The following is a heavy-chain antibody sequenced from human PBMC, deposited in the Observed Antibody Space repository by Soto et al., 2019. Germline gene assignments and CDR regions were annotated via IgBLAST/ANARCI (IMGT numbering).Heavy chain of an antibody. CDR1: GGTFSSYA. J-gene: IGHJ6*02. CDR3: ARPDIVLVPAAPNWHYYYYGMDV. D-gene: IGHD2-2*01. CDR2: IIPIFGTA. Sequence: ASVKVSCKASGGTFSSYAISWVRQAPGQGLEWMGGIIPIFGTANYAQKFQGRVTITADESTSTAYMELSSLRSEDTAVYYCARPDIVLVPAAPNWHYYYYGMDVWGQGTTVTVSS. V-gene: IGHV1-69*13.